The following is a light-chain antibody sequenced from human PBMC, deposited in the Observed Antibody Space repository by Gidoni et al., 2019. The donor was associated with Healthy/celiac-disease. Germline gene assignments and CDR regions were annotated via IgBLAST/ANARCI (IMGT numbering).Light chain of an antibody. Sequence: DIQMTQSPSSLSASVGDRVTITCRASQGISNYLNWYQQKPGKAPKLLIYDASNLETGVPSRFSGSGSGTDFTFTISSLQPEDIATYYCQQYDNIPYTFGQGTKLEIK. V-gene: IGKV1-33*01. CDR1: QGISNY. CDR2: DAS. CDR3: QQYDNIPYT. J-gene: IGKJ2*01.